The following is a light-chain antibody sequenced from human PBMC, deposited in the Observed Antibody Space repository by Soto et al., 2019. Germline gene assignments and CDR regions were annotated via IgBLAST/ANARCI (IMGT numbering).Light chain of an antibody. V-gene: IGKV1-9*01. Sequence: DIHLTQSPSFLSASVGDRVTITCRPSQAVPNNMAWYQQKPGKPPKLLIYEESTLHSGVPSRFSGRKSGTQFTHTIDSLQPEDFANYYCQQVKTYPRTFGGGTKVEIK. J-gene: IGKJ4*01. CDR3: QQVKTYPRT. CDR2: EES. CDR1: QAVPNN.